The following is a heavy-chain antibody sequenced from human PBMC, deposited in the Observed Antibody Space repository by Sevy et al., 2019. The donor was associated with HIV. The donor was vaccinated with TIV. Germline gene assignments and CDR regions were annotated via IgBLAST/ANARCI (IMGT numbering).Heavy chain of an antibody. J-gene: IGHJ4*02. CDR1: GFTVSSKY. Sequence: GGSLRLSCAASGFTVSSKYMTWVRQAPGKGLEWVSLIYSGGSTYYVDSVKGRFTISRDNSRNTVYLQVNSLRAGDTAVYYCATSGYSCSWYALDYWGQGALVTVSS. D-gene: IGHD6-13*01. V-gene: IGHV3-53*01. CDR2: IYSGGST. CDR3: ATSGYSCSWYALDY.